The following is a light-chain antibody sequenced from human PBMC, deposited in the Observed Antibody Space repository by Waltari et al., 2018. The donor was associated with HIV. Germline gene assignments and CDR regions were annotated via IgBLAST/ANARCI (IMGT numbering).Light chain of an antibody. CDR1: QSVSSY. V-gene: IGKV3-11*01. CDR3: HQRSNWPIT. Sequence: EIVLTQSPATPSLSPGDRATLSCRASQSVSSYLAWYQQKPGQAPRLLIYGASSRATGIPARFSGSGSGTDFTLTISSLEPGDFGVYYCHQRSNWPITFGQGTRLEIK. CDR2: GAS. J-gene: IGKJ5*01.